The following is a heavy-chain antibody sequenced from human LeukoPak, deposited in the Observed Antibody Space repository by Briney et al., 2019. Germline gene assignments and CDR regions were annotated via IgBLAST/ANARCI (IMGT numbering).Heavy chain of an antibody. Sequence: GGSLRLSCATSGFTFSSHAMSWVRQAPGKGLEWVSAISGTGSSTNYADSVKGRFTISRDNSKNTLSLQMNSLRAEDTAVYYCARDSWNYVFYWGQGTLVTVSS. CDR3: ARDSWNYVFY. CDR2: ISGTGSST. D-gene: IGHD5-12*01. J-gene: IGHJ4*02. V-gene: IGHV3-23*01. CDR1: GFTFSSHA.